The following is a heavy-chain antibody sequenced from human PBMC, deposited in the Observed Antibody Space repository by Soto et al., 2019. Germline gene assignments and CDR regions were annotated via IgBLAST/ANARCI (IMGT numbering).Heavy chain of an antibody. J-gene: IGHJ4*02. CDR3: AIVWWQWLLRAVFNY. CDR2: IKNDPKSYIT. D-gene: IGHD6-19*01. CDR1: GFSLSDHF. Sequence: GGTVRLSCVATGFSLSDHFMDWVRQAPGKGLEWVGRIKNDPKSYITDYAESVKGRFTISRDDSKNSLFLQMNSLTTEDTAIYYCAIVWWQWLLRAVFNYRGQGALVIVSA. V-gene: IGHV3-72*01.